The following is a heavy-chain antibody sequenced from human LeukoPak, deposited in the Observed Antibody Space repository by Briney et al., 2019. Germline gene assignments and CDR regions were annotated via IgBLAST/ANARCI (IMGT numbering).Heavy chain of an antibody. Sequence: GSLRLSCAASGFTFSSYGMHWVRQAPGKGLEWVAVIWYDGSNKYYADSVKGRFTISRDNSKNTLYLQMNSLRAEDTAVYYCARDYYDSSGHANYYYGMDVWGQGTTVTVSS. CDR3: ARDYYDSSGHANYYYGMDV. V-gene: IGHV3-33*01. D-gene: IGHD3-22*01. CDR2: IWYDGSNK. J-gene: IGHJ6*02. CDR1: GFTFSSYG.